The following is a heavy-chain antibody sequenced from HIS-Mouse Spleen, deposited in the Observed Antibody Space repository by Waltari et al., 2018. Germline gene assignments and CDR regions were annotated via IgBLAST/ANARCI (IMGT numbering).Heavy chain of an antibody. J-gene: IGHJ4*02. V-gene: IGHV3-9*01. CDR2: ISWNSCSI. CDR1: GFTFDDYA. Sequence: EVQLVESGGGLVQPGRSLRLSCAASGFTFDDYAMHWVRQAPGKGLAWVSGISWNSCSIGYADSVKGRVTISRDNAKNSLYLQMNSLRAEDTALYYCAKGPNYDSSGYYIDYWGQGTLVTVSS. D-gene: IGHD3-22*01. CDR3: AKGPNYDSSGYYIDY.